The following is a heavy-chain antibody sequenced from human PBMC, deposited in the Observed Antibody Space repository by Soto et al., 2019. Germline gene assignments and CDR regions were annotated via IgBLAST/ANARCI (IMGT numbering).Heavy chain of an antibody. CDR2: IIPIFVTA. Sequence: QVQLVQSGAEVKKPGSSVKVSCKASGGTFSSYAISWVRQAPGQGLEWMGGIIPIFVTANYAQKFQGRVTITADDSTSTAYMELSSLRSADTAVYYCARAVIGGVVGISWFDPWGQGTLVTVSS. D-gene: IGHD3-3*01. CDR3: ARAVIGGVVGISWFDP. CDR1: GGTFSSYA. J-gene: IGHJ5*02. V-gene: IGHV1-69*01.